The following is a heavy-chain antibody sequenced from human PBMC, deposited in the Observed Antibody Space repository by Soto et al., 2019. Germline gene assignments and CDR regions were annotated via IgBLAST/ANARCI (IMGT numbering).Heavy chain of an antibody. CDR3: AKEVSTYYYGSGSYYKDTVTYYYYGMDV. D-gene: IGHD3-10*01. Sequence: GGSLRLSCAASGFTFSGYGMHWVRQAPGKGLEWVAVISYDGSNKYYADSVKGRFTISRDNSKNTLYLQMNSLRAEDTAVYYCAKEVSTYYYGSGSYYKDTVTYYYYGMDVWGQGTTVTVSS. CDR2: ISYDGSNK. V-gene: IGHV3-30*18. J-gene: IGHJ6*02. CDR1: GFTFSGYG.